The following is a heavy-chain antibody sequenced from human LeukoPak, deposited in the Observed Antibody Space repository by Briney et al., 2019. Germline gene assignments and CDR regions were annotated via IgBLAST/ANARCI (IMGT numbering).Heavy chain of an antibody. CDR2: ISGSGGRT. D-gene: IGHD4-17*01. V-gene: IGHV3-23*01. Sequence: GGTLRLSCAASGFTFSRYGMSWVRQAPGKGLEWVSAISGSGGRTYYADSVKGRFTISRDNSKNTLYLQMNSLRAEDTAVYYCARDRWPVTRIQYYYYMDVWGKGTTVTVSS. J-gene: IGHJ6*03. CDR1: GFTFSRYG. CDR3: ARDRWPVTRIQYYYYMDV.